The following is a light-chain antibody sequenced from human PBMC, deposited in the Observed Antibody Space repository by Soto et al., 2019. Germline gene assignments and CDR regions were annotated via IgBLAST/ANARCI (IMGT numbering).Light chain of an antibody. J-gene: IGLJ1*01. V-gene: IGLV2-11*01. Sequence: QSALTQPRSVSGSPGQSVTIACTGSSSDIGTYDFVSWYQYRPGKAPQFIIYDVNKRPSGVPDRFSGSKSGNTASLTISGLQFDDEADYYCCTYSGTYVFGTGTKVTVL. CDR1: SSDIGTYDF. CDR2: DVN. CDR3: CTYSGTYV.